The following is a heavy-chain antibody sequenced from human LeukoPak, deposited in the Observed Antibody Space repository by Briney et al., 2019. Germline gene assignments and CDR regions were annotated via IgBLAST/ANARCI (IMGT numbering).Heavy chain of an antibody. V-gene: IGHV3-30*01. CDR1: GFSFSSYA. CDR2: ISDDGSNK. Sequence: GGSLRLSCAASGFSFSSYAMHWVRQAPGKGLEWVAVISDDGSNKYYAHSVKGRFTISRDNSKNMLYLQMNSRRAEDTAVYYCARVLGRAVAGTGSDYWGQGTLVTVSS. J-gene: IGHJ4*02. D-gene: IGHD6-19*01. CDR3: ARVLGRAVAGTGSDY.